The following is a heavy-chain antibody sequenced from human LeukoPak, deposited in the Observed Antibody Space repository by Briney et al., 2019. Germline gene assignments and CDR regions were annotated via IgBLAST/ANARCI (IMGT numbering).Heavy chain of an antibody. V-gene: IGHV3-33*01. J-gene: IGHJ4*02. CDR3: ARSRTGTAAYAADY. CDR2: IWYDGSNK. D-gene: IGHD6-13*01. Sequence: GGSLRLSCAASGCTFSSYGMHWVRQAPGKGLEWVAVIWYDGSNKYYVDSVKGRFTISRDNPKNTLYLQMNSLRGEDTAVYYCARSRTGTAAYAADYWGQGTLVTVSS. CDR1: GCTFSSYG.